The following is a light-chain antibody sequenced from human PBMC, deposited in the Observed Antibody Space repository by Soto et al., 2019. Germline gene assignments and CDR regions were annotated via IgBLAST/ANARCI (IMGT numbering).Light chain of an antibody. CDR1: SSDVGSYNL. Sequence: QSALTQPASVSGSPGQSITISCTGTSSDVGSYNLVSWYQQHPGKAPKLMIYEGTKRPSGVSNRFSDSKSGNTASLTISGLQAEDEADYHCCSYAGRNTFVVFGGGTKLTVL. V-gene: IGLV2-23*03. J-gene: IGLJ2*01. CDR2: EGT. CDR3: CSYAGRNTFVV.